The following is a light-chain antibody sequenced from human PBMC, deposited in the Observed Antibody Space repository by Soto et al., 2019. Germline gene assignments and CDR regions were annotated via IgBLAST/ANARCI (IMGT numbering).Light chain of an antibody. CDR3: QQYGSSPGLFT. CDR2: GAS. J-gene: IGKJ3*01. CDR1: QSVSSSY. V-gene: IGKV3-20*01. Sequence: EIVLTQSPGTLSLSPGESATLSCRASQSVSSSYLAWYQQKPGQAPRLLIYGASSRATGIPDRFSGSGSGTDFTLTISRLEHEDFAVYYCQQYGSSPGLFTFGPGTKVDIK.